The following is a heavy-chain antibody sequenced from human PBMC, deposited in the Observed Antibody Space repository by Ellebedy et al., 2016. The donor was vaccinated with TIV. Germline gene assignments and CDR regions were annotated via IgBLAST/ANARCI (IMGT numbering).Heavy chain of an antibody. D-gene: IGHD2-21*01. CDR2: LYPDAKT. J-gene: IGHJ5*02. CDR3: ARDHGGGGDFGDNWFDP. V-gene: IGHV3-66*01. Sequence: GESLKISCEASGIIVSDYFMNWVRQAPGKGLEWVSVLYPDAKTNYTDSVNGRFIVSRDSFKNTLYLQMNSLTTEEPAVYYCARDHGGGGDFGDNWFDPWGQGTLVTVSS. CDR1: GIIVSDYF.